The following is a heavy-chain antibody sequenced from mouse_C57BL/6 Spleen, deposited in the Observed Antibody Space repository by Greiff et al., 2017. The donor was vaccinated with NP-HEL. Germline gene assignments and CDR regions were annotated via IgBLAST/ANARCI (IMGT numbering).Heavy chain of an antibody. CDR1: GYTFTSYW. V-gene: IGHV1-5*01. CDR3: TRGGGLFYYYAMDY. D-gene: IGHD1-1*01. J-gene: IGHJ4*01. Sequence: EVQLQQSGTVLARPGASVKMSCKTSGYTFTSYWMHWVKQRPGQGLEWIGAIYPGNSDTSYNQKFKGKAKLTAVTSASTAYMELSSLTNEDSAVYYCTRGGGLFYYYAMDYWGQGTSVTVSS. CDR2: IYPGNSDT.